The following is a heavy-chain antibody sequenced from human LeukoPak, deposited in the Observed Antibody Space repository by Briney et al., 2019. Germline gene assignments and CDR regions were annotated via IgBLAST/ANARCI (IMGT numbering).Heavy chain of an antibody. CDR1: GGSVSSGGYS. Sequence: SETLSLTCAVSGGSVSSGGYSWSWIRQPPGKGLEWIGEIYHSGSTNYNPSLKSRVTISVDKSKNQFSLKLSSVTAADTAVYYCASQLSIAAAGTFDYWGQGTLVTVSS. CDR3: ASQLSIAAAGTFDY. J-gene: IGHJ4*02. D-gene: IGHD6-13*01. V-gene: IGHV4-30-2*01. CDR2: IYHSGST.